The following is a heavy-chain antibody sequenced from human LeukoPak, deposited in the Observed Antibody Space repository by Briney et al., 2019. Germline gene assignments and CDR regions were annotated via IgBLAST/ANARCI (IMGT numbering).Heavy chain of an antibody. J-gene: IGHJ1*01. V-gene: IGHV3-11*01. CDR3: ARGEHYYDSSGFPPFQH. CDR2: ISSSGSTI. D-gene: IGHD3-22*01. CDR1: GFTFSDYY. Sequence: GGSLRLSCAASGFTFSDYYMSWIRQAPGKGLEWVSYISSSGSTIYYADSVKGRFTISRDNAKNSLYPQMNSLRAEDTAVYYCARGEHYYDSSGFPPFQHWGQGTLVTVSS.